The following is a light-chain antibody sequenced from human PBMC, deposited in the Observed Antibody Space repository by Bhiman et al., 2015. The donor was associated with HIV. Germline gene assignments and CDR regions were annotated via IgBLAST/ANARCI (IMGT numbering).Light chain of an antibody. CDR2: DNS. J-gene: IGLJ1*01. CDR1: SSNIGAGYD. Sequence: QSVLTQPPSVSGAPGQRVTISCTGSSSNIGAGYDVHWYQHLPGTAPKLLIYDNSNRPSGVPDRFSGSKFGNTASLTISELQTEDEADYYCCSFTGDTHLYVFGSGTTVTVL. V-gene: IGLV1-40*01. CDR3: CSFTGDTHLYV.